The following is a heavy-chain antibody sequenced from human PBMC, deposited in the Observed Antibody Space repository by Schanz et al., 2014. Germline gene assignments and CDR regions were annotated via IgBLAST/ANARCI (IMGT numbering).Heavy chain of an antibody. V-gene: IGHV1-18*04. D-gene: IGHD6-19*01. CDR3: ARGVYSSGWCDRNIAHFDY. CDR2: ISAYNGNT. CDR1: GYTFTSYS. Sequence: QVQLVQSGAEVKKPGASVKVSCKASGYTFTSYSMHWVRQAPGQGLEWMGWISAYNGNTNYAQKLQGRVTITSDTSTSTAYMELRSLISDDTAVYYCARGVYSSGWCDRNIAHFDYWGQGTLVTVSS. J-gene: IGHJ4*02.